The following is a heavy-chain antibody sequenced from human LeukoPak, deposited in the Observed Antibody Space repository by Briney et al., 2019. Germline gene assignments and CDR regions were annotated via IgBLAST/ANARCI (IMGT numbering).Heavy chain of an antibody. D-gene: IGHD6-19*01. J-gene: IGHJ4*02. V-gene: IGHV3-21*01. CDR2: ISSSSSYI. Sequence: GGSLRLSCAASRFTISYSTLNWVRQAPGKGLEWVSSISSSSSYIYYADSVKGRFTISRDNAKNSLYLQMNSLRAEDTAVYYCARVQGIAVAGYYFDYWGQGTLVTVSS. CDR3: ARVQGIAVAGYYFDY. CDR1: RFTISYST.